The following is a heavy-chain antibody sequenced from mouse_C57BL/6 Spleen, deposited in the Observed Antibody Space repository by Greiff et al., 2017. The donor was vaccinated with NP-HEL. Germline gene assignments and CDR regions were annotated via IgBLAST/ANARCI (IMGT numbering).Heavy chain of an antibody. CDR1: GYTFTTYP. Sequence: VQVVESGAELVKPGASVRMSCKTSGYTFTTYPIEWMKQNHGKSLEWIGNFHPYNDDTKYNEKFKGKATLTVEKSSSTVYLELSRLTSDDSAVYYCARGYDYEIGWFAYWGQGTLVTVSA. D-gene: IGHD2-4*01. CDR2: FHPYNDDT. J-gene: IGHJ3*01. CDR3: ARGYDYEIGWFAY. V-gene: IGHV1-47*01.